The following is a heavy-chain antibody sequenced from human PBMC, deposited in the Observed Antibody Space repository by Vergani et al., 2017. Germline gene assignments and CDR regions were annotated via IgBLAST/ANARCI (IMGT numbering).Heavy chain of an antibody. Sequence: EVQLLESGGGLVQPGGSLRVSCAASGFTFSNYAMSWVRQAPGKGLEWVSSISGSGDSTYYADSVKGRFAISRDNSKNTVYLQMNSLRPEDTAVYYCARDTVTGSRYFDYWGQGTLVTVSS. J-gene: IGHJ4*02. V-gene: IGHV3-23*01. D-gene: IGHD6-19*01. CDR3: ARDTVTGSRYFDY. CDR2: ISGSGDST. CDR1: GFTFSNYA.